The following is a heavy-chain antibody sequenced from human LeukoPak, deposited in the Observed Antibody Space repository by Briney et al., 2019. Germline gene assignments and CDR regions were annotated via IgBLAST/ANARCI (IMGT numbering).Heavy chain of an antibody. V-gene: IGHV3-53*01. CDR2: IYSGGST. J-gene: IGHJ4*02. D-gene: IGHD1-26*01. CDR3: AREWRFSGTANGY. CDR1: GFTVSSNY. Sequence: PGGSLRLSCAASGFTVSSNYMSWVRQAPGKGLEWDSVIYSGGSTYYADSVKGRFTISRDNSKNTLYLQMNSLRAEDTAVYYCAREWRFSGTANGYWGQGTLVTVSS.